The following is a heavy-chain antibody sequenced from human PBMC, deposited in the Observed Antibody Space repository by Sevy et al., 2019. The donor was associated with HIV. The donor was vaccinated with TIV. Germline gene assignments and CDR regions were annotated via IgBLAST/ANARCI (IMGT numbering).Heavy chain of an antibody. V-gene: IGHV3-7*01. J-gene: IGHJ3*02. CDR3: ARPDVGHAFDI. CDR2: IKQDGSGK. Sequence: GGSLRLSCAASGFTFSSYWMSWVRQAPGKGLGWVANIKQDGSGKYYVDSVKGRFTISRDNAKNSLYLQMTSLRAEDTAVYYCARPDVGHAFDIWGQGTMVTVSS. CDR1: GFTFSSYW. D-gene: IGHD6-6*01.